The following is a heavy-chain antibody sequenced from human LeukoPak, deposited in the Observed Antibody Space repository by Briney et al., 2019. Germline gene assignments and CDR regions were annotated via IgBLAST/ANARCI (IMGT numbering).Heavy chain of an antibody. J-gene: IGHJ5*02. CDR2: INPNSGGT. V-gene: IGHV1-2*02. CDR3: ARGGSSGSRGWFDP. CDR1: GYTFTGYY. D-gene: IGHD6-19*01. Sequence: ASVKVSCKASGYTFTGYYMHWVRQAPGQGLEWMGWINPNSGGTNYAQKFQGRATMTRDTSISTAYMELSRLRSDDTAVYYCARGGSSGSRGWFDPWGQGTLVTVSS.